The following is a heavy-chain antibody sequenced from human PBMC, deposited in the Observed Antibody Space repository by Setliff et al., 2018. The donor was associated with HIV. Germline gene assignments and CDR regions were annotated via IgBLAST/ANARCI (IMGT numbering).Heavy chain of an antibody. D-gene: IGHD3-3*01. J-gene: IGHJ4*02. CDR3: IDFFAF. V-gene: IGHV3-15*01. Sequence: GGSLRLSCVGSGFTFRDFAMHWVRQAPGKGLEWIGRIRSEAAGGTTDYAAPVKGRFTISRDDSKNTLYLQMNSLKIDDTAVYYCIDFFAFWGPGTLVTVSS. CDR1: GFTFRDFA. CDR2: IRSEAAGGTT.